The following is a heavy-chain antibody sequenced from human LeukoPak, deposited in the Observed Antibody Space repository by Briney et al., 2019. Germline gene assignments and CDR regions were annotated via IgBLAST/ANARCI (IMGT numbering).Heavy chain of an antibody. CDR1: GFTFSSYS. CDR2: INSDGSST. V-gene: IGHV3-74*01. Sequence: QPGGSLRLSCAASGFTFSSYSMNWVRQVPGKGLVWVSRINSDGSSTSHADSVKGRFTISRDNSKNTLYLQMNSLRAEDTAVYYCARSYYYESSGYYYFDYWGQGTLVTVSS. D-gene: IGHD3-22*01. J-gene: IGHJ4*02. CDR3: ARSYYYESSGYYYFDY.